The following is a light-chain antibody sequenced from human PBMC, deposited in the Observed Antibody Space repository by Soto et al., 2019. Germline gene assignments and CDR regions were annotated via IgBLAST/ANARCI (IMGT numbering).Light chain of an antibody. CDR2: DTS. V-gene: IGKV3-15*01. CDR1: QSVSSN. Sequence: EIVMTQSPATLSVSPGERATLSCRASQSVSSNLAWYQQKPGQAPRLLIYDTSTRATGIPARFGGGGSGTEFTLTISSLQSEDFAVYYCQQYNNWPRTFGQGTKVEIK. CDR3: QQYNNWPRT. J-gene: IGKJ1*01.